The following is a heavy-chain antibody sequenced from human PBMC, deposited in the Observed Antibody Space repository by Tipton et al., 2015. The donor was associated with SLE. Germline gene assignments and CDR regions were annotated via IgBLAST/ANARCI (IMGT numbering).Heavy chain of an antibody. CDR1: GGSISSYY. CDR3: ARGPYGAAASYDY. Sequence: TLSLTCTVSGGSISSYYWSWIRQPPGKGLEWIGYIYYSGSTNYNPSLKSRVTISVDTSKNQFSLKLSSVTAADTAVYYCARGPYGAAASYDYWGQGTLVTVSS. J-gene: IGHJ4*02. CDR2: IYYSGST. D-gene: IGHD6-13*01. V-gene: IGHV4-59*12.